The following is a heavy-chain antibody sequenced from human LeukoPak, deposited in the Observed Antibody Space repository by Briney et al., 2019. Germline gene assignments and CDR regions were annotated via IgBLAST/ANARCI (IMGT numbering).Heavy chain of an antibody. J-gene: IGHJ4*02. CDR3: ARLGYSNKQASPFDY. CDR2: IYYSGST. D-gene: IGHD4-11*01. V-gene: IGHV4-59*08. CDR1: GGSISSYY. Sequence: SETLSLTCTVSGGSISSYYWSWIRQPPGKGLEWIGYIYYSGSTNYNPSLKSRVTISVDTSKSQFSLKLSSVTAADTAVYYRARLGYSNKQASPFDYWGQGTLVTVSS.